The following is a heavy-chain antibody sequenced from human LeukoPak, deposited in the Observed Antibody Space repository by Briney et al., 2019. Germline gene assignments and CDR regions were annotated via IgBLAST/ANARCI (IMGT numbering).Heavy chain of an antibody. Sequence: SETLSLTCTVSGGSISTYYWSWIRQPPGKGLEWIAYIDYSGSTSYNPSLTSRVSISIDTSKSQFSLRLSSVTAADTAVYYCARLNGGSWGQGTLVTVSS. CDR3: ARLNGGS. D-gene: IGHD2-15*01. J-gene: IGHJ4*02. V-gene: IGHV4-59*08. CDR2: IDYSGST. CDR1: GGSISTYY.